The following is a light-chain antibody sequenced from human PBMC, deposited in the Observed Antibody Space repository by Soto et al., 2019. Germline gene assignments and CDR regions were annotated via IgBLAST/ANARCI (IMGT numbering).Light chain of an antibody. Sequence: QSALPQPASVSGSPGQSITISCTGTSSGVGRYNLVSWYQQHPGRALKLMIYEGTERPSGVSNRFSASKSDNTASLSISGHQTEDEAHYRCSSYAGSGTFGFGGGTKVTV. J-gene: IGLJ2*01. CDR1: SSGVGRYNL. CDR2: EGT. V-gene: IGLV2-23*01. CDR3: SSYAGSGTFG.